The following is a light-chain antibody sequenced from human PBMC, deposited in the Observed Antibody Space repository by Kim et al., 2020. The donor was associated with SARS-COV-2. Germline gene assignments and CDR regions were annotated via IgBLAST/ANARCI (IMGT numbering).Light chain of an antibody. CDR2: DAS. V-gene: IGKV3-11*01. Sequence: SLSPGESATLSCRASQSVRSYLAWYPQKPGQAPGLLIYDASSRATGIPARFSGSGSGTDFTLAISSLEPEDFAVYYCQQRSNWLTFGGGTKVDIK. CDR3: QQRSNWLT. CDR1: QSVRSY. J-gene: IGKJ4*01.